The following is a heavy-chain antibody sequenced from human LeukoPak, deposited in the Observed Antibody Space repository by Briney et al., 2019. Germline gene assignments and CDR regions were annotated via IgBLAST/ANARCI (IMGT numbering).Heavy chain of an antibody. CDR1: GFTFSDYY. D-gene: IGHD7-27*01. V-gene: IGHV3-23*01. J-gene: IGHJ4*02. Sequence: PGGSLRLSCAASGFTFSDYYMSWIRQAPGKGLEWVSAISGSGGSTYYADSVKGRFTISRDNSKNTLYLQMNSLRAEDTAVYYCAKRRLGAEFDYWGQGTLVTVSS. CDR2: ISGSGGST. CDR3: AKRRLGAEFDY.